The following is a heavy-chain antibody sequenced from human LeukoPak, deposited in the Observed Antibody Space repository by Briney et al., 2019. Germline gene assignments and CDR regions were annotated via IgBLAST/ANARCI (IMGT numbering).Heavy chain of an antibody. CDR3: ARPLRVGYGSGSPLSVGAFDI. J-gene: IGHJ3*02. CDR2: IIPIFGTA. D-gene: IGHD3-10*01. V-gene: IGHV1-69*05. CDR1: GGTFSSYA. Sequence: GASVKVSCKASGGTFSSYAISWVRQAPGQGLEWMGGIIPIFGTANYAQKFQGRVTITTDESTSTAYMELSSLRSEDTAVYYCARPLRVGYGSGSPLSVGAFDIWGQGTMVTVSS.